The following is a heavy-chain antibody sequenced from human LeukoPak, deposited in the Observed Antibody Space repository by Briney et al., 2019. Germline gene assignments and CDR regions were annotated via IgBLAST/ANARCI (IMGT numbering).Heavy chain of an antibody. CDR2: MNLNSGKT. J-gene: IGHJ4*02. CDR1: GDTFTSYD. Sequence: ASLKVSCKASGDTFTSYDINWVRQATGQGLEWMGWMNLNSGKTGDAHKLQGRVTMTRNTSASTAYMELRSPRPEDTAVYYCARPTIWAQGTLVTVPS. CDR3: ARPTI. D-gene: IGHD5-12*01. V-gene: IGHV1-8*01.